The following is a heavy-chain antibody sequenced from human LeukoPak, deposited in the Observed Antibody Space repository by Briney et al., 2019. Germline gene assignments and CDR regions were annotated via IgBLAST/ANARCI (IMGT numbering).Heavy chain of an antibody. J-gene: IGHJ4*02. CDR1: GVSISHYH. CDR3: ARGQWQIDY. D-gene: IGHD6-19*01. CDR2: IDTSGST. V-gene: IGHV4-4*07. Sequence: PSETLSLTCTVSGVSISHYHWTWIRQPAGGGLEWIGRIDTSGSTNYNPSLKSRVTMSSDTSNNQFSLNLMSVDATDTAVYYCARGQWQIDYWGQGILVTVSP.